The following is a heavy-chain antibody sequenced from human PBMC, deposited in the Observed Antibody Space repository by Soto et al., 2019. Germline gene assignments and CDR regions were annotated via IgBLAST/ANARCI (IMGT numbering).Heavy chain of an antibody. D-gene: IGHD2-15*01. CDR1: GFTLSDYD. CDR2: IGTVGDT. CDR3: VRGGGWKEPRSFDL. J-gene: IGHJ4*02. V-gene: IGHV3-13*01. Sequence: EVQLVESGGGLVQPGGSLRLSCAASGFTLSDYDMHWVRQATGKSLEWGSAIGTVGDTYYPGSVKGGFTISSEDAKKHLYLQKNSLRAGDTAVYFFVRGGGWKEPRSFDLRGQGTLGTGSS.